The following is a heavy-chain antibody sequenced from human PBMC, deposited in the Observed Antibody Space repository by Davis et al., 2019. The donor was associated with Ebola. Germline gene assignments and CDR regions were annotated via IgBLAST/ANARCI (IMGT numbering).Heavy chain of an antibody. J-gene: IGHJ4*02. CDR3: VATPMDRGVIHAGGVDF. CDR2: ISYDGSDK. CDR1: GFTFSHYG. Sequence: GGSLRLSCAASGFTFSHYGMHWVRQAPGKGLEWVSVISYDGSDKYYADSVKGRFTISRDNSRNTVYLQMNSLGAEDAAVYWTVATPMDRGVIHAGGVDFWGRGTLVTVSS. D-gene: IGHD3-10*01. V-gene: IGHV3-30*03.